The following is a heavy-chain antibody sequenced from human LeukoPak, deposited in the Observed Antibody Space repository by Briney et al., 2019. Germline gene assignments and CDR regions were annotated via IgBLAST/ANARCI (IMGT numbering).Heavy chain of an antibody. V-gene: IGHV1-2*02. CDR1: GYTFTDYY. D-gene: IGHD6-13*01. CDR3: ARVRIGQQLDKYYYYAMDV. J-gene: IGHJ6*02. Sequence: ASVKVSCKASGYTFTDYYMHWVRQAPGQGLECMGWINPNSGGTNYAQKFQDRVTMTTDTSISTAYMEVSRLRSDDTAVYYCARVRIGQQLDKYYYYAMDVWGQGTTVTVSS. CDR2: INPNSGGT.